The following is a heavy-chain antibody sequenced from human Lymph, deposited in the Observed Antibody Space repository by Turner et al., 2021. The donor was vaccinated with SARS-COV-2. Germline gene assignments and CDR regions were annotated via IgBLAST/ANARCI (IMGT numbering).Heavy chain of an antibody. CDR1: GFTFSTYA. Sequence: QVQLLVSGGGVVQPGGSLLLPCSASGFTFSTYAIHCGRQAAGKGLEWGAVISNDGSNKYNADSVKGRFTISRDNSKNTLYLKMNSLRAEDTAVYYCARYGSGGYFYYGLDVWGQGTTVTVSS. J-gene: IGHJ6*02. V-gene: IGHV3-30*04. CDR3: ARYGSGGYFYYGLDV. D-gene: IGHD3-10*01. CDR2: ISNDGSNK.